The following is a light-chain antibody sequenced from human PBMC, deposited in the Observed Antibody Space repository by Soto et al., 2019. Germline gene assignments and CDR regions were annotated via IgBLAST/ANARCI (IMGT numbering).Light chain of an antibody. V-gene: IGLV2-11*01. J-gene: IGLJ3*02. CDR1: SSDVGGYNY. CDR2: DVS. Sequence: QSALTQPRSVSGSPGQSVTISCTGTSSDVGGYNYVSWYQQHPGKAPKLMIYDVSKRPSGVPDRFSGSKSGNTASLTISGLQAEYEADYYCCSYAGSIPWVFGGGTKLTVL. CDR3: CSYAGSIPWV.